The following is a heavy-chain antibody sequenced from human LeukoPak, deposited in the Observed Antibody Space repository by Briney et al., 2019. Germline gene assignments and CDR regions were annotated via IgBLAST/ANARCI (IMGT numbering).Heavy chain of an antibody. CDR2: FDPEDGET. J-gene: IGHJ5*02. D-gene: IGHD3-16*01. CDR3: ARDGGKFDWFDP. Sequence: ASVKVSCKVSGYTLTELSMHWVRQAPGKGLEWMGGFDPEDGETIYAQKFQGRVTMTEDTSTDTAYMELSSLRSEDTAVYYCARDGGKFDWFDPWGQGTLVTVSS. CDR1: GYTLTELS. V-gene: IGHV1-24*01.